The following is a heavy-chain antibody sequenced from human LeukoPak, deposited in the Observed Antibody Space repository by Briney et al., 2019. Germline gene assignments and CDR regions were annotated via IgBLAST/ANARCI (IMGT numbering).Heavy chain of an antibody. V-gene: IGHV4-34*01. CDR3: ARVPRGCPSAGYFDL. Sequence: SETLSLICAVYGGSFSGYYWSWIRQPPGKGLEWIGEINYSGSTNYNPSLKGRVTISVDTSKNQFSLKLSSVTAADTAVYYCARVPRGCPSAGYFDLWGRGTLVTVSS. CDR2: INYSGST. CDR1: GGSFSGYY. J-gene: IGHJ2*01. D-gene: IGHD2-15*01.